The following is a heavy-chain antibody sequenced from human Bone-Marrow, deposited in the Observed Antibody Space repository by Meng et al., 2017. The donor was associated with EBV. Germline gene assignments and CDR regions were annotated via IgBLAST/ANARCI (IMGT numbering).Heavy chain of an antibody. CDR1: GGTFRSDV. CDR3: ASESGGGFTPDY. CDR2: LIPMSDAP. Sequence: VQLLQSGAEGKMPGPSAKGSCKLLGGTFRSDVVSWVRQAPGQGLEWMGGLIPMSDAPHYTKTVKGRVTIIADESTSKHYMDLSGLRSEDTAVYYCASESGGGFTPDYWGQGTLVTVSS. D-gene: IGHD3-10*01. J-gene: IGHJ4*02. V-gene: IGHV1-69*01.